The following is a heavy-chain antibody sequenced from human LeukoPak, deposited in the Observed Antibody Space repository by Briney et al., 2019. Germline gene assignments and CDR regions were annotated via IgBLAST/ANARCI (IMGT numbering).Heavy chain of an antibody. D-gene: IGHD4-11*01. CDR2: VYTSGST. J-gene: IGHJ4*02. CDR3: AKSYFDYSTYYSYYFNL. Sequence: SETLSLTCTVSGGSISGGYWGWIRQPPGRGLEWIGYVYTSGSTNYNPSLKSRVTISVDTSKSQFALKLSSVTAADTAVYYCAKSYFDYSTYYSYYFNLWGQGALVTVSS. CDR1: GGSISGGY. V-gene: IGHV4-4*09.